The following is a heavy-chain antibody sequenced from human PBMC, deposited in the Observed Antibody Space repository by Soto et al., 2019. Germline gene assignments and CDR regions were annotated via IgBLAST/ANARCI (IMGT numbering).Heavy chain of an antibody. Sequence: PGESLKISCKGSGYSFNTNWIGWVRQMPGKGLEWMGIIYPGDSDTRYSPSFQGQVTISADKSISTAYLQWTSLKAPDTSIYYCAGGGCGNYCNCWGQGTQVTVSS. CDR2: IYPGDSDT. V-gene: IGHV5-51*01. CDR3: AGGGCGNYCNC. J-gene: IGHJ4*02. D-gene: IGHD2-21*01. CDR1: GYSFNTNW.